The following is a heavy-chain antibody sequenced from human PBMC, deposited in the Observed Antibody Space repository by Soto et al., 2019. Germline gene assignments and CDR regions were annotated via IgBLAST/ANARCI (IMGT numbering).Heavy chain of an antibody. V-gene: IGHV4-31*03. J-gene: IGHJ4*02. Sequence: SETLSLTCTVSGGSISSGGYYWSWIRQHPGKGLEWIGYIYYSGSTYYNPSLKSRVTISVDTSKNQFSPKLSSVTAADTAVYYCARDRGEVGATTNPSLELDYWGQGTLVTVSS. CDR1: GGSISSGGYY. D-gene: IGHD1-26*01. CDR3: ARDRGEVGATTNPSLELDY. CDR2: IYYSGST.